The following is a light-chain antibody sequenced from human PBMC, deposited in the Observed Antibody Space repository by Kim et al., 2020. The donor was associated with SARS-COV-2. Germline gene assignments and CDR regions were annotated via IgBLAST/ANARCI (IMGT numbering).Light chain of an antibody. CDR1: ALPKQY. J-gene: IGLJ2*01. Sequence: SPDQKARITCSGDALPKQYAYWYQQKPGQAPVLVIYKDSERPSGIPERFSGSSSGTTVTLTISGVQAEDEADYYCQSADSSGTVVFGGGTQLTVL. CDR3: QSADSSGTVV. CDR2: KDS. V-gene: IGLV3-25*03.